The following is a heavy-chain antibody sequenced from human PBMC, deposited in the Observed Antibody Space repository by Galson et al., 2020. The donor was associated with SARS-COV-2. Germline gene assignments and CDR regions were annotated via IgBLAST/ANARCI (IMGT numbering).Heavy chain of an antibody. V-gene: IGHV3-53*01. Sequence: GGSLRLSCAASGLSVSSIYMSWVRQAPGKGLEWVSIIYSGGSTYYADSVKGRFTISRDNSKNTLFLQMNSLRVEDTAVYYCARDRRIDFWSGFSGKYGMDVWGQGTTVTVSS. D-gene: IGHD3-3*01. J-gene: IGHJ6*02. CDR1: GLSVSSIY. CDR2: IYSGGST. CDR3: ARDRRIDFWSGFSGKYGMDV.